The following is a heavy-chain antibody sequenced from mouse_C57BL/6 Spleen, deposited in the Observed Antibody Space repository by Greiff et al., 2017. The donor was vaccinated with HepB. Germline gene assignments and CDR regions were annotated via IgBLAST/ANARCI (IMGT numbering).Heavy chain of an antibody. CDR3: ARHGTTVVANYAMDY. D-gene: IGHD1-1*01. Sequence: EVKVVESGGGLVQPGGSLKLSCAASGFTFSDYGMAWVRQAPRKGPEWVAFISNLAYSIYYADTVTGRFTISRENAKNTLYLVMSSLRSEDTAMYYCARHGTTVVANYAMDYWGQGTSVTVSS. J-gene: IGHJ4*01. CDR1: GFTFSDYG. CDR2: ISNLAYSI. V-gene: IGHV5-15*01.